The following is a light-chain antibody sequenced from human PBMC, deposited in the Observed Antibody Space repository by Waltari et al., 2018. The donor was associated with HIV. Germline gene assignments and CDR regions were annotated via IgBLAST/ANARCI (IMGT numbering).Light chain of an antibody. J-gene: IGLJ2*01. Sequence: QSALSQPASVSGSPGQSITISCPGTDRDIGSSDYVSWYQKHPDRPPRLLIYEVKKRPSGISSRFSGSKSANTASLTISGLQLEDEADVYCASLSRSVSLVVFGGGTHVTVL. V-gene: IGLV2-14*01. CDR2: EVK. CDR3: ASLSRSVSLVV. CDR1: DRDIGSSDY.